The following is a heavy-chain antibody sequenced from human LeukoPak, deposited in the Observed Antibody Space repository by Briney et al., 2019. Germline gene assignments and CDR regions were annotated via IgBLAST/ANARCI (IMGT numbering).Heavy chain of an antibody. CDR2: VIPYLGII. CDR1: GGTFSTDA. CDR3: ARDTAVAPSSNWFDP. V-gene: IGHV1-69*04. J-gene: IGHJ5*02. Sequence: SVKVSCKASGGTFSTDAISWVRQAPGQGLEWVGRVIPYLGIIDYTQKFQGRITISADKSTSTAYMEMNSLTSEDTAVYYCARDTAVAPSSNWFDPWGQGTLVTVSS. D-gene: IGHD6-19*01.